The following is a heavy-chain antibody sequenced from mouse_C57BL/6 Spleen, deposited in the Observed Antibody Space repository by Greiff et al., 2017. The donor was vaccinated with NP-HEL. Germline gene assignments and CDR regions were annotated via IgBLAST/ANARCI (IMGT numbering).Heavy chain of an antibody. CDR2: IWSGGST. Sequence: QVQLQQSGPGLVQPSQSLSITCTVSGFSLTSYGVHWVRQPPGKGLEWLGVIWSGGSTDYNAAFISRLSISKDNSKSQVFFKMNSLQADDTAIYYCAKNRIYSNYHYAMDYWGQGTSVTVSS. CDR3: AKNRIYSNYHYAMDY. V-gene: IGHV2-4*01. CDR1: GFSLTSYG. J-gene: IGHJ4*01. D-gene: IGHD2-5*01.